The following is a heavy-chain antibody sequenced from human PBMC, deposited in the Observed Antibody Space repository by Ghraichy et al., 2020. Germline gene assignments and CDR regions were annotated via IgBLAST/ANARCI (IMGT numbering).Heavy chain of an antibody. CDR3: ARSSDWYFDL. CDR1: GGSISSSSYY. CDR2: IYYSGST. V-gene: IGHV4-39*01. D-gene: IGHD3-3*01. J-gene: IGHJ2*01. Sequence: SETLSLTCTVSGGSISSSSYYWGWIRQPPGKGLEWIGSIYYSGSTYYNPSLKSRVTIFVDTSKNQFSLKLSSVTAADTAVYYCARSSDWYFDLWGRGTLVTVSS.